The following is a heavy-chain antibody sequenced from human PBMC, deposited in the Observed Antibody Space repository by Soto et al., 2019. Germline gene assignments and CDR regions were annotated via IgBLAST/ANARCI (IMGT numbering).Heavy chain of an antibody. J-gene: IGHJ3*02. D-gene: IGHD2-15*01. CDR2: MNPNSGYT. Sequence: QVQMVQSGAEVKKPGASVKVSCRASGYSFTSYDVNWVRQATGQGLEWMGWMNPNSGYTAFAEKFQGRVTITRDTPISTAYMELSGLTSEDTAVYYYARYPYTSYCSDGSCSYDAFDIWGQGTVVTVSS. CDR3: ARYPYTSYCSDGSCSYDAFDI. CDR1: GYSFTSYD. V-gene: IGHV1-8*01.